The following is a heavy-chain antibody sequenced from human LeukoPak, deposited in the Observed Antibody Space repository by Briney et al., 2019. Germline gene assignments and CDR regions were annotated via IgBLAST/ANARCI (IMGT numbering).Heavy chain of an antibody. Sequence: SETLSLTCTVSGGSISSSSYYWGWIRQPPGKGLEWIGSIYYSGSTYYNPSLKSRVTISVDTSKNQFSLKLSSVTAADTAVYYCARRVGYDLYYFDYWGQGNPGHRLL. CDR3: ARRVGYDLYYFDY. J-gene: IGHJ4*02. CDR1: GGSISSSSYY. D-gene: IGHD5-12*01. CDR2: IYYSGST. V-gene: IGHV4-39*01.